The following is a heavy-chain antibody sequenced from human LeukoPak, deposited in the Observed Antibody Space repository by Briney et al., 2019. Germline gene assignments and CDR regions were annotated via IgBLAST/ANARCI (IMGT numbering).Heavy chain of an antibody. CDR3: ARSYYDFRSGYLYYYGMDV. Sequence: GGSLRLSCAASGFTFSDYYMSWIRQAPGKGLEWVSYISSSGSTIYYADSVKGRFTISRDNAKNSLYLQMNSLRAEDTAVYYCARSYYDFRSGYLYYYGMDVWGQGTTVTVSS. CDR2: ISSSGSTI. V-gene: IGHV3-11*01. D-gene: IGHD3-3*01. J-gene: IGHJ6*02. CDR1: GFTFSDYY.